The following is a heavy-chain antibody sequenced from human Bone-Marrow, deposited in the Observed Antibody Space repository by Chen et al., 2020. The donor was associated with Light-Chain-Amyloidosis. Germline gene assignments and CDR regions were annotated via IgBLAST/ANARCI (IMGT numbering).Heavy chain of an antibody. Sequence: QVQLVESGGGVVQPGRSLRLSCAASGFTFSSYGMHWVRQAPGKGLEWVAVIWYDGSNKYYADSVKGRFTISRDNSKNTLYLQMNSLRAEDTAVYYCARGNPGKGAMVLHYWGQGTLVTVSS. J-gene: IGHJ4*02. V-gene: IGHV3-33*01. D-gene: IGHD5-18*01. CDR1: GFTFSSYG. CDR3: ARGNPGKGAMVLHY. CDR2: IWYDGSNK.